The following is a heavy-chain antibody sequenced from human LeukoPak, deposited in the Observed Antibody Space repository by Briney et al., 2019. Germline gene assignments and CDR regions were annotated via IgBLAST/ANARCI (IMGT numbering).Heavy chain of an antibody. CDR2: INHSGST. CDR1: GGSFRGCY. J-gene: IGHJ4*02. CDR3: ARAGPSSSWHQFDY. Sequence: SETLSLTCAVYGGSFRGCYWSWIRQPPGKGLEWIGEINHSGSTNYNPSLKSRVTISVDTSKNQFSLKLSSVTAADTAVYYCARAGPSSSWHQFDYWGQGTLVTVSS. D-gene: IGHD6-13*01. V-gene: IGHV4-34*01.